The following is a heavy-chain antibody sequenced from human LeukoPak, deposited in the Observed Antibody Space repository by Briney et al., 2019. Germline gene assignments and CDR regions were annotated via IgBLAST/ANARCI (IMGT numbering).Heavy chain of an antibody. D-gene: IGHD3-10*01. CDR1: GFTFSSYE. V-gene: IGHV3-48*03. CDR2: ISSSGSPI. J-gene: IGHJ4*02. CDR3: ARDFGELLFVY. Sequence: PGGSLRLSCAASGFTFSSYEMNWVRQAPGKGLEWVSYISSSGSPIYYADSVKGRFTISRDNAKNSLYLQMNSLRAEDTAVYYCARDFGELLFVYWGQGTLVTVSS.